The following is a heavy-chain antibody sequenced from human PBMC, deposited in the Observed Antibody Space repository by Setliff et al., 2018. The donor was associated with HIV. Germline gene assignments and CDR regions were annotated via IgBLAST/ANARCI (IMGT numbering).Heavy chain of an antibody. CDR2: IAKTGST. CDR1: GVSITNGTFY. D-gene: IGHD3-9*01. V-gene: IGHV4-61*02. CDR3: ARGHDNKYYYFYYMDV. J-gene: IGHJ6*03. Sequence: PSETLSLTCTVSGVSITNGTFYWNWIRQPAGKGLEWIGRIAKTGSTNYNPSLKSRVIMSVDTSRNQFSLKLSSVTAADTAVYYCARGHDNKYYYFYYMDVWGKGTTVTVSS.